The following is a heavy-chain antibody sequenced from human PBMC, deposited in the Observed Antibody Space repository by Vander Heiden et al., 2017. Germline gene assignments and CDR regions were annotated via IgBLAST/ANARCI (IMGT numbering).Heavy chain of an antibody. CDR3: AKDGDVDTVPSGY. CDR2: ISGSGGST. J-gene: IGHJ4*02. CDR1: GFTFSSYA. D-gene: IGHD5-18*01. Sequence: EVQLLESGGGLVQPGGSLRLSCAASGFTFSSYAMSWVRQAPGKGLEWVSAISGSGGSTYYADSVKGRFTIPRDNSMNTMYLQIKSLRAEDTAVYYCAKDGDVDTVPSGYWGQGTLVTVSS. V-gene: IGHV3-23*01.